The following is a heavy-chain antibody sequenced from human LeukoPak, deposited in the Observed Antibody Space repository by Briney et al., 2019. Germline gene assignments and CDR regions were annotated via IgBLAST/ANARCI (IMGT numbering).Heavy chain of an antibody. V-gene: IGHV1-69*01. CDR3: ARGHSYNWNSAHGY. J-gene: IGHJ4*02. CDR2: IIPMFGTT. CDR1: GGTFSSYA. D-gene: IGHD1-7*01. Sequence: SVKVSCKASGGTFSSYAISWVRQAPGQGLEWMGGIIPMFGTTKYAQKFQGRVTITADESMSTAYMELRSLRSDDTAVYYCARGHSYNWNSAHGYWGQGTLVTVSS.